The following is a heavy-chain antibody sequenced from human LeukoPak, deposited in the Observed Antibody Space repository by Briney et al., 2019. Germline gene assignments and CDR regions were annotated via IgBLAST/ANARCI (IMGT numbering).Heavy chain of an antibody. Sequence: GGSLRLSCAASGFTFSTYGMHWVRQAPGKGLERVAFIRYDGGNKYYGDSVKGRFTISRDNSKNTLYLQMNSLRTEDTAVYYCAKDENRYGSGSYYIVVWGQGTLVTVSS. CDR1: GFTFSTYG. CDR3: AKDENRYGSGSYYIVV. CDR2: IRYDGGNK. V-gene: IGHV3-30*02. D-gene: IGHD3-10*01. J-gene: IGHJ4*02.